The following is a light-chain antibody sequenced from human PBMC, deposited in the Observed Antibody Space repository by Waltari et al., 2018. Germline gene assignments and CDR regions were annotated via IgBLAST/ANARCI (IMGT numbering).Light chain of an antibody. CDR3: QQYSDSSQT. V-gene: IGKV1-5*03. CDR2: ETS. CDR1: QHIDTW. J-gene: IGKJ1*01. Sequence: DIQMTQSPSTVSASVGNRVTITCRASQHIDTWLAWYQQKPGTAPKLLIYETSTLESGVPSRFTGSGSGTEFTLTISNLQPDDFATYYCQQYSDSSQTFGQGTQVE.